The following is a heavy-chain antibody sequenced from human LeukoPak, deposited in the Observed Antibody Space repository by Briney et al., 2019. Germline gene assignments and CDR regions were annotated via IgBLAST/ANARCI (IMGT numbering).Heavy chain of an antibody. CDR2: ISWNSGRI. D-gene: IGHD2-21*02. CDR1: GFTFDDFA. CDR3: ARDGLAYCGGNCYSSFDY. Sequence: GGSLRLSCAASGFTFDDFAMHWVRQAPGKGLEWVSSISWNSGRIGYAASVKGRFTISRDNAKSSLYLQMNSLRAEDTAVYYCARDGLAYCGGNCYSSFDYWGQGTLVTVSS. J-gene: IGHJ4*02. V-gene: IGHV3-9*01.